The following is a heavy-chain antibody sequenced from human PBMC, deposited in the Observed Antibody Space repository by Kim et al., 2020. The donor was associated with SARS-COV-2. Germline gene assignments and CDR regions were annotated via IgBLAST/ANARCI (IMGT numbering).Heavy chain of an antibody. V-gene: IGHV3-21*01. CDR1: GFTFSSYS. Sequence: GGSLRLSCAASGFTFSSYSMNWVRQAPGKGLEWVSSISSSSSYIYYADSVKGRFTISRDNAKNSLYLQMNSLRAEDTAVYYCARDSSAAGTVDYWGQGTLVTVSS. CDR2: ISSSSSYI. D-gene: IGHD6-13*01. CDR3: ARDSSAAGTVDY. J-gene: IGHJ4*02.